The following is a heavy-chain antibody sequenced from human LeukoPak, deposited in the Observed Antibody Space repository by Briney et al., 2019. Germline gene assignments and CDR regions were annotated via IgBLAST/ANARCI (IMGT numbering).Heavy chain of an antibody. V-gene: IGHV1-2*02. CDR1: EYSFTDYY. CDR3: ARADRLDGGPYLIGP. J-gene: IGHJ5*02. Sequence: SVKVSRKSSEYSFTDYYMHWVRQAPGQGLEWMGWINPNSGGTSSAQKFQGRVTMTRDTSITTVYMEVSWLTSDDTAIYYCARADRLDGGPYLIGPWGQGTLVTVS. CDR2: INPNSGGT. D-gene: IGHD2-21*01.